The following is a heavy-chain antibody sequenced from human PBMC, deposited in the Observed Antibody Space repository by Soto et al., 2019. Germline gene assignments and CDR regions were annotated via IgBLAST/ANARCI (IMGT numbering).Heavy chain of an antibody. CDR2: IRNKTNNYAT. D-gene: IGHD5-18*01. CDR1: GFTFSDSA. Sequence: GGSLRLSCAASGFTFSDSAMHWVRQASGKGLEWVGRIRNKTNNYATAYNAPVKGRFTISRDDSKNTVYLQLNSLKLDDTAVYYCTSRRDWTAVDPLDYWGQGTLVTVSS. CDR3: TSRRDWTAVDPLDY. V-gene: IGHV3-73*01. J-gene: IGHJ4*02.